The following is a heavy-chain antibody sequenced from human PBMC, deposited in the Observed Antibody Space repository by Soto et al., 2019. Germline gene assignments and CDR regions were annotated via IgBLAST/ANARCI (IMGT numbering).Heavy chain of an antibody. CDR1: GGSVSGYY. Sequence: SETVSLTCTISGGSVSGYYLSWIRQSTGQGLEWIGYIYASGSPYYNPSLRSRVTISADTSKNQISLKLTSPTAADTAVYYCARGVGSSPPQYWGRGTLVTVSS. CDR3: ARGVGSSPPQY. J-gene: IGHJ4*02. V-gene: IGHV4-59*02. D-gene: IGHD1-26*01. CDR2: IYASGSP.